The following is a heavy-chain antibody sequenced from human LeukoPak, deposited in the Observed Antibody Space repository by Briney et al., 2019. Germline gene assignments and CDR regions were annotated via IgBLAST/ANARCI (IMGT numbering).Heavy chain of an antibody. V-gene: IGHV4-59*08. CDR1: GASISSYS. Sequence: SETLSLTCTVSGASISSYSWSWIRQPPGKGLEWIGYIYYSGSTNYNPSLKSRVTISVDTSKNQFSLTLTSVTAADTAIHYCARRFDSWGQGALVTVSS. J-gene: IGHJ4*02. CDR3: ARRFDS. CDR2: IYYSGST.